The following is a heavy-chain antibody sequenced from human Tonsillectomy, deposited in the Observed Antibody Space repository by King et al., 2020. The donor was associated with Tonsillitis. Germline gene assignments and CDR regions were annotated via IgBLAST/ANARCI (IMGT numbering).Heavy chain of an antibody. CDR1: GFTFSSYA. V-gene: IGHV3-30*04. CDR3: ARVPPD. J-gene: IGHJ4*02. Sequence: VQLVESGGGVVQPGRYLRLSCAASGFTFSSYAMHWVRQAPGKGLEWVAVISYDGSNKYYADSVKGRFTISRDNSKNTLYLQMNSLRAEGTAVYYCARVPPDWGQGTLVTVSS. CDR2: ISYDGSNK.